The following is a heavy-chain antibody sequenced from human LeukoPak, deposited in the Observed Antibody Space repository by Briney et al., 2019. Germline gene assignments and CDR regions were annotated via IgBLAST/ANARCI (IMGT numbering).Heavy chain of an antibody. Sequence: SETLSLTCTVSGGSISSGGYYWSWIRQHPGKGLEWIGYIYYSGSTYYNPSLKSRVTISVDTSKNQFSLKLSSVTAADTAVYYCARGALLWFGEGSWFDPWGQGTLVTVSS. CDR3: ARGALLWFGEGSWFDP. CDR2: IYYSGST. D-gene: IGHD3-10*01. J-gene: IGHJ5*02. V-gene: IGHV4-31*03. CDR1: GGSISSGGYY.